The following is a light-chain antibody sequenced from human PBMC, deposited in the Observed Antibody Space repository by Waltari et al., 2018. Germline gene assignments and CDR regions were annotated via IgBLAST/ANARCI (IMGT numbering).Light chain of an antibody. Sequence: EIVLTQSPATLSFSPGERATPSCRASQTISNYIAWYQQKPGQAPRVLIYDASNRAAGIPARFSGSGSGTDFTLTISSLEPEDFAVYYCQQRYDWALTFGGGTKVEIK. CDR2: DAS. CDR3: QQRYDWALT. CDR1: QTISNY. V-gene: IGKV3-11*01. J-gene: IGKJ4*01.